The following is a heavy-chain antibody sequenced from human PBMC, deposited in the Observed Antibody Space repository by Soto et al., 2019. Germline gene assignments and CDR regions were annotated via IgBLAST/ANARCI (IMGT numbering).Heavy chain of an antibody. CDR2: ISGSGGST. V-gene: IGHV3-23*01. J-gene: IGHJ4*02. CDR3: AEDLGITMVRGPLSC. CDR1: GFTFSSYA. Sequence: GGSLRLSCAASGFTFSSYAMSWVRQAPGKGLEWVSAISGSGGSTYYADSVKVRFTIARDNSKNTLYLQMNSLRAEDTAVYYCAEDLGITMVRGPLSCWGQGTLVTVSS. D-gene: IGHD3-10*01.